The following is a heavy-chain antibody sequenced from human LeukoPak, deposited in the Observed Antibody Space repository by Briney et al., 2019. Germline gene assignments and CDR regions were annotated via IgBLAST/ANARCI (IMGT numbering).Heavy chain of an antibody. V-gene: IGHV4-34*01. CDR3: ARYSYGYDQNYYYYYYMDV. Sequence: SETLSLTCAVYGGSFSAYYWSWIRQPPGKGLEWIGSIYHSGSTYYNPSLKSRVTISVDTSKNQFSLKLSSVTAADTAVYYCARYSYGYDQNYYYYYYMDVWGKGTTVTVSS. J-gene: IGHJ6*03. D-gene: IGHD5-18*01. CDR2: IYHSGST. CDR1: GGSFSAYY.